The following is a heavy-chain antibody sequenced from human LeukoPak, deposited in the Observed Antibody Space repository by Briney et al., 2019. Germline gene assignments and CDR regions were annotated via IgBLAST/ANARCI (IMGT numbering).Heavy chain of an antibody. CDR2: ISSSSSYI. D-gene: IGHD3-10*01. J-gene: IGHJ6*02. Sequence: KPGGSLRLSCAASGFTFSSYSMNWVRQAPGKGLEWVSSISSSSSYIYYADSVKGRFTISRDNAKNSLYLQMNSLRAEDTAVYYCARDMGPYYYGMDVWGQGTTVTVSS. CDR3: ARDMGPYYYGMDV. CDR1: GFTFSSYS. V-gene: IGHV3-21*01.